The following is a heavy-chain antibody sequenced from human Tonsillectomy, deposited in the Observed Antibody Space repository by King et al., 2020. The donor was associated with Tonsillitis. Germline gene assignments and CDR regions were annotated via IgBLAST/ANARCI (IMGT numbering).Heavy chain of an antibody. CDR1: RYTFTSNG. CDR3: ARVSGDYEILTGFDY. V-gene: IGHV1-18*04. Sequence: QLVQSGGEVKKPGASVKVSCKASRYTFTSNGISWVRQAPGQGLEWMGWISSYNGNTNYAQKFQGRVTMTKDTSTTTAYMELRSLRFDDTAVYYCARVSGDYEILTGFDYWGQGSLVTVSS. J-gene: IGHJ4*02. CDR2: ISSYNGNT. D-gene: IGHD3-9*01.